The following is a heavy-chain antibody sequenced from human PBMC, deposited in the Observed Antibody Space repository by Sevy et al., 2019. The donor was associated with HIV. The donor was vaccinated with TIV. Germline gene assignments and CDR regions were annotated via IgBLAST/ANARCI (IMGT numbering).Heavy chain of an antibody. Sequence: SETLSLTCTVSGGSISSSSYYWDWIRQPPGKGLEWIGSIYYSGSTYYDPSLKSRVTISVDTSKNQFSLKLSSVTAADTAVYYCARVGATTGDVDYWGQGTLVTVSS. CDR1: GGSISSSSYY. CDR3: ARVGATTGDVDY. D-gene: IGHD1-26*01. J-gene: IGHJ4*02. CDR2: IYYSGST. V-gene: IGHV4-39*01.